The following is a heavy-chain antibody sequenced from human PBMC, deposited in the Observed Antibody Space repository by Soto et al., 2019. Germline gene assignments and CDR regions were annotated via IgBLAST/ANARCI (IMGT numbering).Heavy chain of an antibody. CDR3: ARIYWVAAAGKDYYYYGMDV. Sequence: SGPTLVNPTQTLTLTCTFSGFSLSTSGMCVSWIRQPPGKALEWLARIDWDDDKYYSTSLKTRLTISKDTSKNQVVLTMTNMDPVDTATYYCARIYWVAAAGKDYYYYGMDVWGQGTTVTVSS. D-gene: IGHD6-13*01. CDR2: IDWDDDK. J-gene: IGHJ6*02. CDR1: GFSLSTSGMC. V-gene: IGHV2-70*11.